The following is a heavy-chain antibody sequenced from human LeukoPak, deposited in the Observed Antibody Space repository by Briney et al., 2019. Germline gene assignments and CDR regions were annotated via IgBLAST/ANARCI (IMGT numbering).Heavy chain of an antibody. CDR2: ISSSGSTI. D-gene: IGHD3-22*01. J-gene: IGHJ4*02. CDR3: AKGYYYDSSAQGY. V-gene: IGHV3-48*03. Sequence: QTGGSLRLSCAASGFTFSSYEMNWVRQAPGKGLEWVSYISSSGSTIYYADSVKGRFTISRDNSKNTLYLQMNNMRTEDTAVYYCAKGYYYDSSAQGYWGQGTLVTVSS. CDR1: GFTFSSYE.